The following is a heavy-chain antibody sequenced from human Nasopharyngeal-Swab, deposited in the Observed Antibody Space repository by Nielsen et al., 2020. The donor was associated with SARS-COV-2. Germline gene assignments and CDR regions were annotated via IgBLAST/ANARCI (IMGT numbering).Heavy chain of an antibody. V-gene: IGHV1-8*01. D-gene: IGHD3-3*01. J-gene: IGHJ3*02. Sequence: ASVKVSCKASGYTFTSYDINWVRQATGQGLEWMGWMNPNSGNTGYAQKFQGRVTMTRNTSISTAYMELSTLRSEDTAVYYCARARQGFAAFDIWGQGTMVTVSS. CDR3: ARARQGFAAFDI. CDR2: MNPNSGNT. CDR1: GYTFTSYD.